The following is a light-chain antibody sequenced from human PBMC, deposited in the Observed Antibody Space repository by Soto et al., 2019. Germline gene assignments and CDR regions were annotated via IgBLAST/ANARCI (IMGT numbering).Light chain of an antibody. J-gene: IGLJ2*01. CDR1: SSNIWHNY. CDR3: GAWDSSLSAGV. V-gene: IGLV1-51*01. Sequence: QSVLTQPPSVSAAPGQKVTISCSGSSSNIWHNYVSWYRHLPGTAPKLLIYDNNQRPSGIPDRFSGSKSGTSATLGITGLQTGDDAHYYCGAWDSSLSAGVFGGGTKVTVL. CDR2: DNN.